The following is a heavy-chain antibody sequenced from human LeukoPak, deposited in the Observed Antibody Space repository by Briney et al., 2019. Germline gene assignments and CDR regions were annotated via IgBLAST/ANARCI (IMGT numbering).Heavy chain of an antibody. CDR1: GGSFSGYY. V-gene: IGHV4-34*01. CDR2: INHSGST. CDR3: ARAGATVTRDAFDI. Sequence: SETLSLTCVVYGGSFSGYYWSWIRKPPGKGLEWIGEINHSGSTNYNPSLKSRVTISVDTSKNQFSLKLSSVTAADTAVYYCARAGATVTRDAFDIWGQGTMVTVSS. D-gene: IGHD4-17*01. J-gene: IGHJ3*02.